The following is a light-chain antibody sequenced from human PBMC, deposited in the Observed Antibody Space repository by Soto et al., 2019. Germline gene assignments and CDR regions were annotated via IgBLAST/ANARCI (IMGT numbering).Light chain of an antibody. CDR1: QSISIW. Sequence: DIQMTQSPSTLSASVGDRVTITCRASQSISIWLAWYQQKPGKAPKLLIYKASSLGSGVPSRFSGSGSGTEFTLTISSLQPDDFATYYCQQYNSYSVTFGQGTKVDIK. CDR3: QQYNSYSVT. CDR2: KAS. J-gene: IGKJ1*01. V-gene: IGKV1-5*03.